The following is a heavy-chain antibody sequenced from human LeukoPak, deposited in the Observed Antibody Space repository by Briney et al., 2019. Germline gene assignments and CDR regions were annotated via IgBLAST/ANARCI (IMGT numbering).Heavy chain of an antibody. CDR3: ARDFSQSWYYYDSSGYRLGYYFDY. CDR2: IYYSGST. D-gene: IGHD3-22*01. J-gene: IGHJ4*02. Sequence: SETLSLTCTVSGGSISSYYWSWIRQPPGKGLEWIGYIYYSGSTNYNPSLKSRVTISVDTSKNQFSLKLSSVTAADTAVYYCARDFSQSWYYYDSSGYRLGYYFDYWGQGTLVTVSS. V-gene: IGHV4-59*12. CDR1: GGSISSYY.